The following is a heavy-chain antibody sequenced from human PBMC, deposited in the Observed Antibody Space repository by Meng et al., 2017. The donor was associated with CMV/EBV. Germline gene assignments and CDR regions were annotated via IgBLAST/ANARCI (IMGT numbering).Heavy chain of an antibody. J-gene: IGHJ4*02. D-gene: IGHD3-22*01. Sequence: QVQLLQSGPEVKKPGASVKVSCKASGYTFNTFGISWVRQAPGQGLEWMGWISGYNGVTNYAPKMQGKVTMTTDPSTSTAYLELRSLRSDDTAVYFCARDASFYYDSTGYHSAYWGQGTLVTVSS. V-gene: IGHV1-18*01. CDR3: ARDASFYYDSTGYHSAY. CDR2: ISGYNGVT. CDR1: GYTFNTFG.